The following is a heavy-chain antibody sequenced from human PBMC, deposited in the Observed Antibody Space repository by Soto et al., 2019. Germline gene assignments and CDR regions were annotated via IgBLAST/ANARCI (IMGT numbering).Heavy chain of an antibody. CDR1: GAAISSGGHS. J-gene: IGHJ6*02. Sequence: QVQLQEPGSGLVKPSQTLSVTCAVSGAAISSGGHSWSWIRQSPWEGLEWLECSYDTGKTYYNPPLKSRGIISEDTSKKPFSLNVTSVTAADTAVDYCARAHPGRSPRWDVWGQGTTVAVSS. D-gene: IGHD3-10*01. CDR3: ARAHPGRSPRWDV. CDR2: SYDTGKT. V-gene: IGHV4-30-2*06.